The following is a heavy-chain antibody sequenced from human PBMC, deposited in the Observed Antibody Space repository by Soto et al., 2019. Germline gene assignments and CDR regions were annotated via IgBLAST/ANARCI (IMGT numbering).Heavy chain of an antibody. CDR2: IPYSGST. CDR1: GGSISSGGSY. V-gene: IGHV4-31*03. Sequence: QVQLQESGPGLVKPSQTLSLTCTVSGGSISSGGSYWSWIRQPPGKDLAWIGNIPYSGSTSYNTPRTGRVILSVDTSNNHCSLGLSYVTAADMAVYYCAGSGDIAMVWYSDLWGRGTLVTVS. D-gene: IGHD5-18*01. J-gene: IGHJ2*01. CDR3: AGSGDIAMVWYSDL.